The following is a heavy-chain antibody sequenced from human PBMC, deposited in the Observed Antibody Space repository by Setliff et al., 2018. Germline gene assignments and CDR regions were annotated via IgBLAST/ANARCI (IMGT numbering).Heavy chain of an antibody. V-gene: IGHV4-59*11. CDR3: ARRETYYNFWSGYYAY. CDR1: VVSFKSHY. J-gene: IGHJ4*02. D-gene: IGHD3-3*01. Sequence: SETLSLTCSVSVVSFKSHYWSWIRQSPGKGLEWIGYIFYNGATDYNPSFKSRVTMSVDASQNQFSLKLSSVTAADTAVYYCARRETYYNFWSGYYAYWGQGTLVTVSS. CDR2: IFYNGAT.